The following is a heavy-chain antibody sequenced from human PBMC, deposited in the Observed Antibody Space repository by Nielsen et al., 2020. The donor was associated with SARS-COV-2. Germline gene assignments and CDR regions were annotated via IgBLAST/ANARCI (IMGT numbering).Heavy chain of an antibody. J-gene: IGHJ4*02. CDR2: IFSNDEK. CDR3: ARIRYYDDSSGYSYYFDY. CDR1: GFSLSNARMG. Sequence: SGPTLVKPTETLTLTCTVSGFSLSNARMGVSWIRQPPGKALEWLAHIFSNDEKSYSTSLKSRLTISKDTAKSQVVITMTNMDPVDTATYYCARIRYYDDSSGYSYYFDYWGQGTLVTVSS. V-gene: IGHV2-26*01. D-gene: IGHD3-22*01.